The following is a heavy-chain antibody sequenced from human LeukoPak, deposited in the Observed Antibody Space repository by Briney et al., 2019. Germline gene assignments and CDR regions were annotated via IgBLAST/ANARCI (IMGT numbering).Heavy chain of an antibody. Sequence: VSVKVSCKASGGTFSSYAISWVRQAPGQGLEWMGRINPNSGDTNYAQKFQGRVTMTRDTSITTAYLELSGLRSDDTALFYCAREATTLPSPLGYWGQGTLVTVSS. CDR2: INPNSGDT. CDR3: AREATTLPSPLGY. D-gene: IGHD4-17*01. V-gene: IGHV1-2*06. CDR1: GGTFSSYA. J-gene: IGHJ4*02.